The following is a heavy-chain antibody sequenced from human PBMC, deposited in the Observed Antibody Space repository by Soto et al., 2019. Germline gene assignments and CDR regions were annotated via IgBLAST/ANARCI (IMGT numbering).Heavy chain of an antibody. V-gene: IGHV1-3*01. Sequence: ASVKVSCKASGYTFTSYAIHWVRQAPGQRLEWMGWINAGTGDTKYSQKFQGRVTITRDTSATTAYMELSSLRSEDTAVYYCARLLGFCNSSNCWHVFDIWGQGTMVTVSS. D-gene: IGHD2-2*01. CDR1: GYTFTSYA. CDR3: ARLLGFCNSSNCWHVFDI. J-gene: IGHJ3*02. CDR2: INAGTGDT.